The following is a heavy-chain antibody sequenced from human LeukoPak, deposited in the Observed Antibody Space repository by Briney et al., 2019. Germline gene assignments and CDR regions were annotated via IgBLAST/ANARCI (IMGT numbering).Heavy chain of an antibody. CDR2: INSDGSST. V-gene: IGHV3-74*01. CDR1: GFTSSSYW. Sequence: QPGGSLRLSCAASGFTSSSYWMHWVRQAPGKGLVWVSRINSDGSSTSYADSVKGRFTISRDNAKNTLYLQMNSLRAEDTAVYYRARDSGRDGYNLDYFDYWGQGTLVTVSS. J-gene: IGHJ4*02. CDR3: ARDSGRDGYNLDYFDY. D-gene: IGHD5-24*01.